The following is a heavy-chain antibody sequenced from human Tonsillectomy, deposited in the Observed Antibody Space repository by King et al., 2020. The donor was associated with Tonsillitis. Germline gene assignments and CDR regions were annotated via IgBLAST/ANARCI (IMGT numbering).Heavy chain of an antibody. Sequence: VQLVESGGGLVKPGGSLRLSCAASGFSFSDYYMSWVRQAPGKGLEWVSYITSSSTYTMYADSVRGRIIISRDNAKNSLFLHMNSLRAEDTGFYYCARGTSAVPAAMLYWGQGILVTVSS. CDR3: ARGTSAVPAAMLY. D-gene: IGHD2-2*01. V-gene: IGHV3-11*06. CDR2: ITSSSTYT. CDR1: GFSFSDYY. J-gene: IGHJ4*02.